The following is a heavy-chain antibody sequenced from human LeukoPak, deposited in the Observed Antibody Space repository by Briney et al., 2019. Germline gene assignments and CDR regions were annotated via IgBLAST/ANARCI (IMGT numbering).Heavy chain of an antibody. J-gene: IGHJ4*02. V-gene: IGHV3-21*01. CDR3: ARGTVTTDY. CDR2: ISSSSGFI. CDR1: GFTFIDYT. Sequence: NAGGSLRLSCAASGFTFIDYTMNCVRQAPGKGLEWVSSISSSSGFIYYADSVRGRFTISRDNAKNSLYLQMNSLRAEDTAVYYCARGTVTTDYWGQGALVAVSS. D-gene: IGHD4-17*01.